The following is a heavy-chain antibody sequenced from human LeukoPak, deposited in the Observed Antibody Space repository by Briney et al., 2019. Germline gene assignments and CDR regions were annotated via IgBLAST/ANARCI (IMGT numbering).Heavy chain of an antibody. D-gene: IGHD6-13*01. V-gene: IGHV3-30-3*01. Sequence: GRSLRLSCAASGFTFSSYPMHWVRQAPGKGLEWVAVVSDDGNKKFDADFVKGRFTIPRDNSKNTLYLQMNSLRGEDTAVYYCARGQLSLEGCFYYMDVWGEGTTVAVSS. CDR1: GFTFSSYP. CDR3: ARGQLSLEGCFYYMDV. CDR2: VSDDGNKK. J-gene: IGHJ6*03.